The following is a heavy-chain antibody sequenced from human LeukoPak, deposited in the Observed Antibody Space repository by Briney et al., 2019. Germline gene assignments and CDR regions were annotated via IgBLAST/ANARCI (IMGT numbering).Heavy chain of an antibody. CDR1: GGSISSYY. CDR3: ARSRDGYNLRY. J-gene: IGHJ4*02. V-gene: IGHV4-59*01. CDR2: IYYSGST. D-gene: IGHD5-24*01. Sequence: SETLSLTCTVSGGSISSYYWSWIRQPPGKGLEWIGYIYYSGSTNYNPSLKSRVTISVDTSKNQFSLKLSSVTAADTAMYYCARSRDGYNLRYWGQGTLVTVSS.